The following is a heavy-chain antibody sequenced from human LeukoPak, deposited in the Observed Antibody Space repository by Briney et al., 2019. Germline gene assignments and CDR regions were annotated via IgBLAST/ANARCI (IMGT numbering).Heavy chain of an antibody. CDR3: ARDPGGYSYGFDY. V-gene: IGHV4-34*01. CDR1: GGSFSGYY. D-gene: IGHD5-18*01. CDR2: INHSGST. Sequence: PSETLSLTCAVYGGSFSGYYWSWIRQPPGKGLEWIGEINHSGSTNYNPSLKSRVTISVDTSKNQFSLKLSSVTAADTAVYYCARDPGGYSYGFDYWGQGTLVTVSS. J-gene: IGHJ4*02.